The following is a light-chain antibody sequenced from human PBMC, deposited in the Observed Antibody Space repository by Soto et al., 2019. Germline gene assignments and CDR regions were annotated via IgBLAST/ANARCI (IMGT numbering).Light chain of an antibody. CDR3: QQRSNWLT. J-gene: IGKJ4*01. CDR2: DAS. CDR1: QSVSSY. Sequence: EIVLTQSPATRSLSPGERATLSCRASQSVSSYLAWYQQKPGQAPRLLIYDASSRATGIPARFSGSGSGTVFTLTISSLEPEDFAVYYCQQRSNWLTFGGGTKVEIK. V-gene: IGKV3-11*01.